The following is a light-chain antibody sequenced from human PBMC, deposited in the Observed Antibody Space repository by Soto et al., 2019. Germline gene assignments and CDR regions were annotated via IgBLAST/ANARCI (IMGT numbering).Light chain of an antibody. CDR2: EVS. J-gene: IGLJ1*01. CDR1: SSDVGGYNY. Sequence: QSALTQPPSASGSPGQSVTISCTGTSSDVGGYNYVSWYQQHPGKAPKLMIYEVSKRPSGVPDRFSGSKSGNTASLTVSGLQAEDEADYYCSSYAGSNYVVGTGTKVTVL. V-gene: IGLV2-8*01. CDR3: SSYAGSNYV.